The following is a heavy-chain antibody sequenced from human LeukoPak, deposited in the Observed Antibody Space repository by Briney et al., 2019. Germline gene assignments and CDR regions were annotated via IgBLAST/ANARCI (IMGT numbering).Heavy chain of an antibody. J-gene: IGHJ4*02. V-gene: IGHV3-15*01. CDR2: VKTNTVGGTT. Sequence: TLSLSRAPSRFTSTNACTTGAGYAPPQGMDWSGRVKTNTVGGTTTYPPPMEGRLTISSEDSKTTLYLQMNSLKTEDTAVYYCTTDGESDYWGQGTLVTVSS. D-gene: IGHD3-10*01. CDR1: RFTSTNAC. CDR3: TTDGESDY.